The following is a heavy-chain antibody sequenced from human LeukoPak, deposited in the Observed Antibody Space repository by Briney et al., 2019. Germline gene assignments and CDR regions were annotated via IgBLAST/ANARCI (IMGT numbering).Heavy chain of an antibody. J-gene: IGHJ5*02. Sequence: PSDTLSLTCTVSGGSISSGGYYWSWIRQHPGKGLEWIGYIYYSGSTYYNPSLKSRVTISVDTSKNQFSLKLSSVTAADTAVYYCARDRGTYYYGSGSYFRWFDPWGQGTLVTVSS. D-gene: IGHD3-10*01. CDR2: IYYSGST. CDR3: ARDRGTYYYGSGSYFRWFDP. CDR1: GGSISSGGYY. V-gene: IGHV4-31*03.